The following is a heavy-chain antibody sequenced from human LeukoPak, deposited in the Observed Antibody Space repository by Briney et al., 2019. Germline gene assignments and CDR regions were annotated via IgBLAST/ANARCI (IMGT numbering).Heavy chain of an antibody. CDR3: ASRLLPGIARPLGY. D-gene: IGHD6-13*01. V-gene: IGHV3-33*01. CDR2: IWYDGSNK. J-gene: IGHJ4*02. CDR1: GFTFSSYG. Sequence: GGSLRLSCAASGFTFSSYGMHWVRQAPGKGLEWVAVIWYDGSNKYYADSVKGRFTISRDNSKNTLYLQMNSLRAEDTAVYYCASRLLPGIARPLGYWGQGTLVTVSS.